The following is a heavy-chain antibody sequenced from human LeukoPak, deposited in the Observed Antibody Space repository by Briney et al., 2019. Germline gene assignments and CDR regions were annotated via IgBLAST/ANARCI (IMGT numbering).Heavy chain of an antibody. CDR1: GFTFSTYT. CDR2: ITSSSSYI. D-gene: IGHD3-10*01. J-gene: IGHJ6*02. V-gene: IGHV3-21*04. CDR3: AKDMNDYYGSGSSYYGMDV. Sequence: GGSLRLSCAASGFTFSTYTMNWVRQAPGKGLEWVSSITSSSSYIYYADSVKGRITISRDNAKNSLYLQMNSLRAEDTALHYCAKDMNDYYGSGSSYYGMDVWGQGTTVTVSS.